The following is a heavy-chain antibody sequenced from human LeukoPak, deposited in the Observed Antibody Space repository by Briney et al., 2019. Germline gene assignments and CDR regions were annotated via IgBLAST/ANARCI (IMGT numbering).Heavy chain of an antibody. CDR2: IKQDGSEK. CDR1: GFTFSSYW. CDR3: ARGSEIYYYGSGSYYPFDY. Sequence: PGGSLRLSCAASGFTFSSYWMSWVRQAPGKGLEWVANIKQDGSEKYYVDSVKGRFTISRDNAKNSLYLQMNSLRAEDTAVYYCARGSEIYYYGSGSYYPFDYWGQGTLVTVSS. J-gene: IGHJ4*02. D-gene: IGHD3-10*01. V-gene: IGHV3-7*01.